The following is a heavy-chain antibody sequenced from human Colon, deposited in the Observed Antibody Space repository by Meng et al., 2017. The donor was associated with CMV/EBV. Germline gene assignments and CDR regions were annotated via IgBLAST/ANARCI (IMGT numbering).Heavy chain of an antibody. Sequence: ASVKVSCKSSGYTLTASYFHWVRQAPGQGLEWLGIMHYRSGNTAHTQKLQGRISMTRDTSTSTVYIELTSLRSDDTALYYCARDTDIWGQGTLVTVSS. D-gene: IGHD4-11*01. V-gene: IGHV1-46*01. CDR1: GYTLTASY. CDR3: ARDTDI. J-gene: IGHJ4*02. CDR2: MHYRSGNT.